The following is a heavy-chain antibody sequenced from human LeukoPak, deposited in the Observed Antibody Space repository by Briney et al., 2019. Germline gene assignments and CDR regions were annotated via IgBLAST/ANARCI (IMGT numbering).Heavy chain of an antibody. CDR1: GYTFTGYY. J-gene: IGHJ4*02. Sequence: PSASVKVSCKASGYTFTGYYMHWVRQAPGQGLEWMGWINPNSGGTNYAQKFQGRVTLTRDTSINTAYMELSSLRSDDTAVYYCASAGGLGNEYYFDYWGQGTLITVSS. CDR2: INPNSGGT. CDR3: ASAGGLGNEYYFDY. V-gene: IGHV1-2*02. D-gene: IGHD3/OR15-3a*01.